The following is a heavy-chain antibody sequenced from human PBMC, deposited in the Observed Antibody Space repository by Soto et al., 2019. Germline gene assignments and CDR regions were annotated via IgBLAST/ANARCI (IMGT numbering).Heavy chain of an antibody. CDR3: AKDLVWLPQAGHSGLYYYYYYGMDV. V-gene: IGHV3-30*18. D-gene: IGHD5-12*01. CDR1: GFTFSSYG. J-gene: IGHJ6*02. CDR2: ISYDGSNK. Sequence: GGSLRLSCAASGFTFSSYGMHWVRQAPGKGLEWVAVISYDGSNKYYADSVKGRFTISRDNSKNTLYLQMNSLRAEDTAVYYCAKDLVWLPQAGHSGLYYYYYYGMDVWGQGTTVTVSS.